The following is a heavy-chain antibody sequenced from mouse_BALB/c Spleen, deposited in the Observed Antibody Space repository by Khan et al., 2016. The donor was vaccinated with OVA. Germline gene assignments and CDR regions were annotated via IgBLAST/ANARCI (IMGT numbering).Heavy chain of an antibody. D-gene: IGHD1-1*01. CDR1: GYTFTSYW. CDR2: ISPGSGTP. J-gene: IGHJ4*01. CDR3: ARENSYGSSHYAMDY. V-gene: IGHV1S41*01. Sequence: DLVKPGASVRLSCKASGYTFTSYWINWIKQRPGQGLEWIGRISPGSGTPYYNEMFKGKATLTVDTSSSTAYIQLSSLSSEDSAVYFCARENSYGSSHYAMDYWGQGTSVTVSS.